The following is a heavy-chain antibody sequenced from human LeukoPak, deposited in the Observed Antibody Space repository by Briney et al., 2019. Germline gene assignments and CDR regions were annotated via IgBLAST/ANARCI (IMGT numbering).Heavy chain of an antibody. J-gene: IGHJ1*01. CDR1: GFTFSSYT. CDR2: ISSNGGST. V-gene: IGHV3-64D*09. D-gene: IGHD3-22*01. CDR3: VKADYYDTSNYYYRYFQY. Sequence: GGSLRLSCAASGFTFSSYTMHWVRQAPGKGLEYVSAISSNGGSTYYADSVKGRFTISRDNSKNTLYLQMSSLRAEDTAVYYCVKADYYDTSNYYYRYFQYWGQGTLVTVSS.